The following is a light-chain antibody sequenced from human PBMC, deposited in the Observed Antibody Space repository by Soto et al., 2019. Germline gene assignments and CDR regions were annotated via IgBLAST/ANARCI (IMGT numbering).Light chain of an antibody. Sequence: QSVLTQPASMSGSPGQSITISCAGTSNDVGAYNYVSWYQHHPGQAPKLMIYEVTNRPSGVSPRFSGSKSGNTASLIISGLQAEDEAHYYCQSYDSSLSGVVFGGGTKLTVL. J-gene: IGLJ2*01. CDR1: SNDVGAYNY. CDR3: QSYDSSLSGVV. V-gene: IGLV2-14*01. CDR2: EVT.